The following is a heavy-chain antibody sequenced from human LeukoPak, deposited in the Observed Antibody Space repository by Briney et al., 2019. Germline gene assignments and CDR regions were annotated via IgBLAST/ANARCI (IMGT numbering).Heavy chain of an antibody. D-gene: IGHD2-15*01. J-gene: IGHJ6*02. CDR2: ISGSGGST. CDR1: GFTFSSYA. Sequence: PGGSLRLSRAASGFTFSSYAMSWVRQAPGKGLEWVSLISGSGGSTYYADSVKGRFTISRDNSKNTLYLQMNSLRVEDTAGYYCAKSPVPYCSGGSCYGMDVWGQGTTVTVSS. CDR3: AKSPVPYCSGGSCYGMDV. V-gene: IGHV3-23*01.